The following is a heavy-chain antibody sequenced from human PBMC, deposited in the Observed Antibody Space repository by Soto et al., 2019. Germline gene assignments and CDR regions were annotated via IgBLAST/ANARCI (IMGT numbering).Heavy chain of an antibody. J-gene: IGHJ6*02. CDR3: ARSGYYDSSGYPYYYYGMDV. D-gene: IGHD3-22*01. V-gene: IGHV3-48*03. CDR1: GFTFSGYE. Sequence: GGSLRLSCAASGFTFSGYEMNWARQAPGKGLEWVSYITSSGSPIYYADSVKGRFTISRDNAKNSLYLQMNSLRAEDTAVYYCARSGYYDSSGYPYYYYGMDVWGQGTTVTVSS. CDR2: ITSSGSPI.